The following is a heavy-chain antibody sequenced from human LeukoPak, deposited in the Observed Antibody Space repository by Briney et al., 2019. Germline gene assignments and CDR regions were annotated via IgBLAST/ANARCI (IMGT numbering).Heavy chain of an antibody. CDR1: GGSISSSNW. CDR3: ARERGPFCSSTSCPLDP. CDR2: IYHSGST. D-gene: IGHD2-2*01. J-gene: IGHJ5*02. V-gene: IGHV4-4*02. Sequence: SETLSLTCAVSGGSISSSNWWSWVRQPPGKGLEWIGEIYHSGSTNYNPSLKSRVTISVDKSKNQFSLKLSSVTAADTAVYYWARERGPFCSSTSCPLDPWGQGTLFPSPQ.